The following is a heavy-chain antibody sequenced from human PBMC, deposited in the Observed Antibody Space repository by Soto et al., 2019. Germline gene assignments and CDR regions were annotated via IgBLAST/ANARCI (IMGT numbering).Heavy chain of an antibody. J-gene: IGHJ1*01. D-gene: IGHD6-13*01. CDR3: AKAEGSSYGTEYSQH. CDR2: IISSGGST. Sequence: GGSLRLSCAASGFTFSTYAMNWVRQAPGKGLEWVSLIISSGGSTYYADSVKGRFTISRDNSKNTLYLKMNSLRADDTAVYYCAKAEGSSYGTEYSQHWGQGTLVTVSS. CDR1: GFTFSTYA. V-gene: IGHV3-23*01.